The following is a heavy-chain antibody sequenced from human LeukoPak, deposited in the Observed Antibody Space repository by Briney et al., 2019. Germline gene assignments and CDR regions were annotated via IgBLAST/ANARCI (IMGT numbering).Heavy chain of an antibody. CDR1: GGSISSSSYY. Sequence: PSETLSLTCTVSGGSISSSSYYWGWIRQPPGKGLEWIGSIYYSGSTYYNPSLKSRVTISVDTSNNQFSLKLSSVTAADTAVYYCARHVEQWLTPFDYWGQGTLVTVSS. CDR2: IYYSGST. D-gene: IGHD6-19*01. V-gene: IGHV4-39*01. CDR3: ARHVEQWLTPFDY. J-gene: IGHJ4*02.